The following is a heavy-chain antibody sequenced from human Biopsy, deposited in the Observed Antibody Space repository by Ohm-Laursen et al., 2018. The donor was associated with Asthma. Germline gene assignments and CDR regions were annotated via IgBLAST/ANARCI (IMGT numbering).Heavy chain of an antibody. V-gene: IGHV1-69*13. J-gene: IGHJ4*02. D-gene: IGHD7-27*01. CDR3: ARSSHINWGGYFDY. CDR1: GGTFSSYA. Sequence: VASVKISCKTSGGTFSSYAISWVRQAPGQGLEWMGGIIPIFGTANYAQKFQGRVTITADESTSTAYMELSSLRSEDTAVYYCARSSHINWGGYFDYWGQGTLVTVSS. CDR2: IIPIFGTA.